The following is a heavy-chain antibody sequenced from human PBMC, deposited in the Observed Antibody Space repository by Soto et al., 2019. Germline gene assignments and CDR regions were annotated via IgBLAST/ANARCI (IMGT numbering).Heavy chain of an antibody. CDR3: ARAWKIEKFGVISMSKGLDV. CDR2: SSNRDRST. CDR1: GFIFSDYY. Sequence: QVQLVESGGGLVKAGGSLRLSCAASGFIFSDYYMTWIRQAPGKGLEWLSCSSNRDRSTNYADSVKDRFVVSKDNAKNLVYLQMNSLRAEDTAVYFCARAWKIEKFGVISMSKGLDVWGQGTTVTVSS. D-gene: IGHD3-3*01. J-gene: IGHJ6*02. V-gene: IGHV3-11*01.